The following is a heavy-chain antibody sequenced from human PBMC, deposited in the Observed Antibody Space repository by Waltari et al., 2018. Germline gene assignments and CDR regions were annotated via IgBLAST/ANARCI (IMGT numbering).Heavy chain of an antibody. D-gene: IGHD6-6*01. CDR2: INHSGST. Sequence: QVQLQQWGAGLLKPSETLSLTCAVYGGSFSGYYWSWIRQPPGKGLEWIGEINHSGSTNYNPSLKSRGTISVDTSKNQFSLKLSSVTAADTAVYYCARGRAARRDFDYWGQGTLVTVSS. J-gene: IGHJ4*02. V-gene: IGHV4-34*01. CDR1: GGSFSGYY. CDR3: ARGRAARRDFDY.